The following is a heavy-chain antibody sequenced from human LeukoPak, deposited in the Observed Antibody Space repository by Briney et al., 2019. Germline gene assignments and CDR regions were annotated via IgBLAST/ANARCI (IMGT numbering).Heavy chain of an antibody. J-gene: IGHJ6*02. CDR3: AKGSYERFYYYYGMDV. V-gene: IGHV3-21*01. D-gene: IGHD1-26*01. CDR2: ISSSSSYI. Sequence: GGSLRLSCAASGFTFSSYSMNWVRQAPGKGLEWVSSISSSSSYIYYADSVKGRFTISRDNAKNSLYLQMNSLRAEDTAVYYCAKGSYERFYYYYGMDVWGQGTTVTVSS. CDR1: GFTFSSYS.